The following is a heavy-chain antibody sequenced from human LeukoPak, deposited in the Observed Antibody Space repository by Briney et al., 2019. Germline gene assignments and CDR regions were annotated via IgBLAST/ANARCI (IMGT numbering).Heavy chain of an antibody. CDR1: GFTFSCYS. Sequence: GGSLRLSCAASGFTFSCYSMNWVRQAPGKGLEWVSYISSSSSTIYYADSVKGGFTISRDNAKNSLYLQMNSLRAEDTAVYYCASTSGHWYTTFLDYWGQGTLVTVSS. CDR3: ASTSGHWYTTFLDY. CDR2: ISSSSSTI. D-gene: IGHD6-13*01. V-gene: IGHV3-48*01. J-gene: IGHJ4*02.